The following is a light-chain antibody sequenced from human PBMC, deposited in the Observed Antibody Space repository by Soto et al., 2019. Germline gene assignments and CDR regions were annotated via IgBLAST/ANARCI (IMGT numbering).Light chain of an antibody. J-gene: IGKJ3*01. CDR2: AAS. V-gene: IGKV1-39*01. Sequence: DIQMTQSPSSLSASVGDRVTITCRASQSISSYLNWYQQKPGKAPKLLISAASSLQSGVPSRFSGSGSGTDFTLTISSLQPEDFATYYCQQSYSTPGFTFGPGTKVDIK. CDR1: QSISSY. CDR3: QQSYSTPGFT.